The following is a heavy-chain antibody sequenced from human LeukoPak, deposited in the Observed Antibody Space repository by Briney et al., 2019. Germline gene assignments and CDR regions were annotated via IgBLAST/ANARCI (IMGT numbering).Heavy chain of an antibody. Sequence: SETLSLTCTISDDSISDYYRGWIRQPPGKGLEWIGYFHNSETSTYNPSLKSRVTISADTSKNQFSLKLNSLTTADTAVYYCTRGARWLINYWGQGILVTVSS. CDR2: FHNSETS. J-gene: IGHJ4*02. CDR1: DDSISDYY. D-gene: IGHD3-16*01. V-gene: IGHV4-59*01. CDR3: TRGARWLINY.